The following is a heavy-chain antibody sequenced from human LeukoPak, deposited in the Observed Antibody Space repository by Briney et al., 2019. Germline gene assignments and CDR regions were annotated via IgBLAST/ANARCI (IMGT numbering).Heavy chain of an antibody. CDR1: GYTFTSYG. V-gene: IGHV1-18*01. CDR2: ISAYNGNT. Sequence: ASVKVSCKASGYTFTSYGISWVRQAPGQGLEWMGWISAYNGNTNYAQKLQGRVTMTTDTSTSTAYMELRSLRSDDTAVYYCARVGYYGSGTDYYYYMDVWGKGTTVTVSS. D-gene: IGHD3-10*01. J-gene: IGHJ6*03. CDR3: ARVGYYGSGTDYYYYMDV.